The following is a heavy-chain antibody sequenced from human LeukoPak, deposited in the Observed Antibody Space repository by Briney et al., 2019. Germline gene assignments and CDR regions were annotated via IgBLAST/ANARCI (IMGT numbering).Heavy chain of an antibody. CDR2: IYYSGST. Sequence: PSETLSLTCTVSGGSISSYHWSWIRQPPGKGLEWIGFIYYSGSTYYNPSLKSRVTISVDTSKNQFSLKLSSVTAADTAVYYCARDVGRVVVEMGAFDIWGQGTMVTVSS. D-gene: IGHD5-24*01. CDR3: ARDVGRVVVEMGAFDI. CDR1: GGSISSYH. V-gene: IGHV4-59*12. J-gene: IGHJ3*02.